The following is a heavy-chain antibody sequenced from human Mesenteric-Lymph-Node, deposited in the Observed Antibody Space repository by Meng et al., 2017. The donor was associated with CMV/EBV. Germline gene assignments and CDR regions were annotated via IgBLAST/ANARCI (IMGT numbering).Heavy chain of an antibody. Sequence: GESLKIFCAASGFTVSDNFMTWVRQAPGKGLEWVSLIYTGGNTHHADSVKGRFTISTDNSKNTLYLQMNSLRGEDTAVYYCARSVYGAHGAFDIWGQGTMVTVSS. CDR3: ARSVYGAHGAFDI. CDR1: GFTVSDNF. CDR2: IYTGGNT. V-gene: IGHV3-53*01. D-gene: IGHD4-17*01. J-gene: IGHJ3*02.